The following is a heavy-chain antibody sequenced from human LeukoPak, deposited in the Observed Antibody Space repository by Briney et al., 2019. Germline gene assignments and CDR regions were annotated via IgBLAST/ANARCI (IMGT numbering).Heavy chain of an antibody. CDR3: ARFRYSGYERDY. CDR2: IYYSGST. J-gene: IGHJ4*02. V-gene: IGHV4-61*01. CDR1: GGSVSSGSYH. Sequence: SETLSLTCTVSGGSVSSGSYHWSWIRQPPGKGLEWFGYIYYSGSTNYNPSLKSRVTISVDTSKNQCSLKLSSVTAADTAVYYCARFRYSGYERDYWGQGTLVTVSS. D-gene: IGHD5-12*01.